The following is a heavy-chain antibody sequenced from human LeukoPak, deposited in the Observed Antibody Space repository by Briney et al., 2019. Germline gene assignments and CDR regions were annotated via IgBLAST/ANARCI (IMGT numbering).Heavy chain of an antibody. CDR2: ISYDGSNK. J-gene: IGHJ4*02. CDR1: GFTFSSYA. CDR3: ARDPGDGYNYYYFDY. V-gene: IGHV3-30-3*01. D-gene: IGHD5-24*01. Sequence: GGSLRLSSAASGFTFSSYAMHWVRQAPGKGLEWVAVISYDGSNKYYADSVKGRFTISRDNSKNTLYLQMNSLRAEDTAVYYCARDPGDGYNYYYFDYWGQGTLVTVSS.